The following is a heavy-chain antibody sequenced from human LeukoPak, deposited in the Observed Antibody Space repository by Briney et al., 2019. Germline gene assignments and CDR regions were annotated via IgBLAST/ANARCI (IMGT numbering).Heavy chain of an antibody. CDR3: AKDQDLYSSGWFSFDY. CDR1: GFTFSSYW. Sequence: GGSLRLSCAASGFTFSSYWMSWVRQAPGKGLEGVANIKKDGSEKYYVDSVKGRFTISRDNSKNTLYLQMNSLRAEDTAVYYCAKDQDLYSSGWFSFDYWGQGTLVTVSS. V-gene: IGHV3-7*01. D-gene: IGHD6-19*01. CDR2: IKKDGSEK. J-gene: IGHJ4*02.